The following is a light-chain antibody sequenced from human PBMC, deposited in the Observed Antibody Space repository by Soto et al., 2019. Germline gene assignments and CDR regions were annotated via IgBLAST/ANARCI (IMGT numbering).Light chain of an antibody. V-gene: IGKV1-9*01. CDR1: QGLSSG. CDR2: AAS. J-gene: IGKJ5*01. CDR3: QQLNSYPIT. Sequence: DIPLTQSPSFLSASVGDRVTITCRASQGLSSGLAWYQQKPGKAPKLLIYAASTLQSGVPSRFSGSGSGTEFTLTISSLQPEDFATYYCQQLNSYPITFGQGTRLEIK.